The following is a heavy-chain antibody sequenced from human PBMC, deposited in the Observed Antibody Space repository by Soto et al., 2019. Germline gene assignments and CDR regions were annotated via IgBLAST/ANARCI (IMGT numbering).Heavy chain of an antibody. Sequence: SETLSLTCTVSGGSISSYYWSWIRQPPGKGLEWIGYIYYSGSTNYNPSLKSRVTISVDTSKNQFSLKLSSVTAADTAVYYCARVSSSWFHFDYWGQGTLVTVSS. CDR2: IYYSGST. D-gene: IGHD6-13*01. CDR1: GGSISSYY. CDR3: ARVSSSWFHFDY. J-gene: IGHJ4*02. V-gene: IGHV4-59*01.